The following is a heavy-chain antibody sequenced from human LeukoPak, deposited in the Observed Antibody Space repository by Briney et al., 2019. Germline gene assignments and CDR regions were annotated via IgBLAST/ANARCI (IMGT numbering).Heavy chain of an antibody. Sequence: GRSLRLSCAASGFTFSSYAMHWVRQAPGKGLEWVAVISYDGSNKYYADSVKGRFTISRDNSKNTLHLQMNSLRAEDTAVYYCARDRYDSSGYVDYWGQGTLVTVSS. CDR1: GFTFSSYA. V-gene: IGHV3-30*04. CDR3: ARDRYDSSGYVDY. CDR2: ISYDGSNK. J-gene: IGHJ4*02. D-gene: IGHD3-22*01.